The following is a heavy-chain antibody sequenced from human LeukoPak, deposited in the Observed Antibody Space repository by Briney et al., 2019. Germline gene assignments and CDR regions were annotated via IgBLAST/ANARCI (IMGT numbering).Heavy chain of an antibody. CDR1: GFTFSSYA. CDR3: AERGYCSSTNCEHYFDH. D-gene: IGHD2-2*01. V-gene: IGHV3-30-3*01. J-gene: IGHJ4*02. Sequence: GGSLRLSCAVSGFTFSSYAMHWVRQAPGEGLEWVAVISYDGSNKYYADSVKGRFTISRDNSKNTLYLQLNSLRAEDTAVYYCAERGYCSSTNCEHYFDHWGQGTLVTVSS. CDR2: ISYDGSNK.